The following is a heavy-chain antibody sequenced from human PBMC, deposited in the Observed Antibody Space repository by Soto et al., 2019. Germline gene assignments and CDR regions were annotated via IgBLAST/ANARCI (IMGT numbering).Heavy chain of an antibody. D-gene: IGHD6-13*01. V-gene: IGHV4-30-4*01. CDR2: IYYSGST. J-gene: IGHJ5*02. CDR1: GGSIRSGDHY. CDR3: ARERPDGSRLDP. Sequence: SETLSLTCTVSGGSIRSGDHYWSWIRQPPGKGLEWIGYIYYSGSTYYNPSLKSRVTISVDTSKNQFSLKLSSVTAADTAVYYRARERPDGSRLDPWGQGTLVTVSS.